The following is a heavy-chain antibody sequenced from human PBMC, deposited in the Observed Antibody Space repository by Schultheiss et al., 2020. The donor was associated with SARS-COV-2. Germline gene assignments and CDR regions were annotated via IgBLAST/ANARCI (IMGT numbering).Heavy chain of an antibody. CDR2: ISVDGSNN. J-gene: IGHJ6*02. Sequence: GGSLRLSCAVSGFTFISYTMHWVRQAPGKGLEWVALISVDGSNNYYADSVKGRFTISRDNSKNTLYLQMYGLRPEDTAVYYCARDDYGGYNMDVWGQGTTVTVSS. CDR3: ARDDYGGYNMDV. CDR1: GFTFISYT. V-gene: IGHV3-30*01. D-gene: IGHD1-1*01.